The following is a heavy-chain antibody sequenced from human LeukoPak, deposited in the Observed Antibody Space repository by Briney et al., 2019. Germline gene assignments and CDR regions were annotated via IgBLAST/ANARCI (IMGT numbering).Heavy chain of an antibody. CDR3: ARDRVVGLGIDNAFDI. D-gene: IGHD2-15*01. V-gene: IGHV1-69*13. CDR2: IIPVFGTA. J-gene: IGHJ3*02. CDR1: GGTFSTYA. Sequence: SVKVSCKASGGTFSTYAISWVRQAPGQGLEWMGGIIPVFGTANYAQKFQGRVTITADESASTAYMELSSLRSEDTAVFYCARDRVVGLGIDNAFDIWGHGTMVTVSS.